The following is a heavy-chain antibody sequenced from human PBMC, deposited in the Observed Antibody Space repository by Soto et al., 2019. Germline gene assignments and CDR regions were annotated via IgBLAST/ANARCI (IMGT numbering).Heavy chain of an antibody. CDR2: ISSNGGST. CDR3: VKDVGRFLEWLLDDAHRAFDI. D-gene: IGHD3-3*01. V-gene: IGHV3-64D*08. Sequence: GGSLRLSCSASGFTFSSYAMHWVRQAPGKGLEYVSAISSNGGSTYYADSVKGRFTISRDNSKNTLYLQMSSLRAEDTAVYYCVKDVGRFLEWLLDDAHRAFDIWGQGTMVTVSS. J-gene: IGHJ3*02. CDR1: GFTFSSYA.